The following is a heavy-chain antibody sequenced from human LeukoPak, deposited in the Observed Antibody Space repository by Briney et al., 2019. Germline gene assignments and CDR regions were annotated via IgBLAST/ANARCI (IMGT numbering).Heavy chain of an antibody. V-gene: IGHV4-4*07. CDR1: GGSISSYY. D-gene: IGHD6-19*01. CDR2: IYTSGST. Sequence: SETLSLTCTVSGGSISSYYWSWIRQPAGKGLEWIGRIYTSGSTNYNPSLKSRVTISVDTSKNQFSLKLSSVTAADTAVYYCARGGPIAVAGSLGYWGQGTLVTVSS. CDR3: ARGGPIAVAGSLGY. J-gene: IGHJ4*02.